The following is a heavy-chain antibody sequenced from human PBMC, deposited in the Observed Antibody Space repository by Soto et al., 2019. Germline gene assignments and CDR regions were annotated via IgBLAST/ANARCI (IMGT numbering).Heavy chain of an antibody. CDR3: ARLGHYGDHIYDY. J-gene: IGHJ4*02. Sequence: PGESLKISCKGSGYSFTSYWIGWVRQMPGKGLEWMGRIDPSDSYTNYSPSFQGHVTISADKSISTAYLQWNSLKASDTAMYYCARLGHYGDHIYDYWGQGTLVTVSS. CDR2: IDPSDSYT. CDR1: GYSFTSYW. D-gene: IGHD4-17*01. V-gene: IGHV5-10-1*01.